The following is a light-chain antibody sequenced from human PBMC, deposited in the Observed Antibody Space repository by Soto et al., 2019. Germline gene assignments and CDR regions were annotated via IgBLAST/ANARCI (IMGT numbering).Light chain of an antibody. CDR3: QQYGSSPFT. V-gene: IGKV3D-20*01. CDR1: QSVSSTY. Sequence: EIVLTQSPATLSLSPGERATLSCGASQSVSSTYLAWYQQNPGRAPRLLIYDASSRAPGIPNRFSGSGFGTDFTLTISRLEPEDFAVYYWQQYGSSPFTFGQGTKLEIK. J-gene: IGKJ2*01. CDR2: DAS.